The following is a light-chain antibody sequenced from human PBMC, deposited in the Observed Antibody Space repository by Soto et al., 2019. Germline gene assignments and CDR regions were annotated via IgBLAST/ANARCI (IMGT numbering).Light chain of an antibody. J-gene: IGKJ4*01. CDR2: GAS. V-gene: IGKV3-20*01. CDR3: QQYSSSPPT. Sequence: EIVLTQSPGTLSLSPGDRATLSCRASQSLSSRYLAWYRQKPGQAPRLLIYGASNRATGIPDRFSGCGSGTDFTLTISRLEPGDFAVYYCQQYSSSPPTFGGGTKVEIK. CDR1: QSLSSRY.